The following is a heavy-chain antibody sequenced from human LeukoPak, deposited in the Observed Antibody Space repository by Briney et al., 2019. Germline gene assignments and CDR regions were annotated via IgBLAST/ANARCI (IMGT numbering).Heavy chain of an antibody. CDR3: ARGGSSGYSGDNWFDP. J-gene: IGHJ5*02. Sequence: GSSVKVSCKASGGTFSSYAISWVRQAPGQGLEWMGGVIPIFGTANYAQKFQGRVTITADESTSTAYMELSSLRSEDTAVYYCARGGSSGYSGDNWFDPWGQGTLVTVSS. CDR1: GGTFSSYA. CDR2: VIPIFGTA. D-gene: IGHD3-22*01. V-gene: IGHV1-69*01.